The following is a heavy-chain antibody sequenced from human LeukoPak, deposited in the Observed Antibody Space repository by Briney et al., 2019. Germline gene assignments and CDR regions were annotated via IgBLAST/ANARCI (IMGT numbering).Heavy chain of an antibody. CDR1: GFTFSSYS. CDR2: ISSSSTYI. D-gene: IGHD3-22*01. J-gene: IGHJ3*02. CDR3: AKGTYYYDPSWGDAFDI. V-gene: IGHV3-21*01. Sequence: GGSLRLSCAASGFTFSSYSMNWVRQAPGKGLEWVSSISSSSTYIYYADSVKGRFTISRDNSKNTLYLQMNSLRAEDTAVYYCAKGTYYYDPSWGDAFDIWGQGTMVTVSS.